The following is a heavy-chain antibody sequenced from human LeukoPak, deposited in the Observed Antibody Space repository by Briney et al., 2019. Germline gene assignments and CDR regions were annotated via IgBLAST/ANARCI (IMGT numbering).Heavy chain of an antibody. CDR1: GGSLTSGTYY. V-gene: IGHV4-61*01. CDR2: ISHTENT. J-gene: IGHJ4*02. D-gene: IGHD1-14*01. CDR3: ARETTGRDYFDY. Sequence: PSETLSLTCTVSGGSLTSGTYYWSWIRQPPGKGLEWIGYISHTENTKYNPSLKSRVTISVDTSENQFSLKLTSVTAADTAVYDCARETTGRDYFDYWGQGTLVTVSS.